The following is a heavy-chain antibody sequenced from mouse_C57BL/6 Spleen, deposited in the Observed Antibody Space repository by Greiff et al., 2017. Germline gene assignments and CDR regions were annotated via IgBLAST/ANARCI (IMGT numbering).Heavy chain of an antibody. J-gene: IGHJ4*01. CDR1: GFNIKDYY. V-gene: IGHV14-2*01. CDR3: AREEVDAMDY. CDR2: LAPASGDT. D-gene: IGHD1-1*02. Sequence: VQLKQSGAELVKPGASVKLSCTASGFNIKDYYMHWVKQRTEQGLAWIGRLAPASGDTKYAPKLQGKATTPADTSSNTAYLQRSSLTSEDTAVYYGAREEVDAMDYWGQGTSVTVSS.